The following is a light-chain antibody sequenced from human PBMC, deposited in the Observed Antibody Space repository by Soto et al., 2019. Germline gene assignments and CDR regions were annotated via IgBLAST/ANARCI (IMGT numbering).Light chain of an antibody. CDR3: SSYASSSTLYF. CDR2: HVS. CDR1: SSDVGGYNY. J-gene: IGLJ1*01. Sequence: QSALTQPASVSGSPGQSITISCTGTSSDVGGYNYVSWYQQHPGKAPKLMIYHVSNRPSGVSNRFSGSKSGNTASLTISGLQAEDEADYYCSSYASSSTLYFFGARTKLTVL. V-gene: IGLV2-14*03.